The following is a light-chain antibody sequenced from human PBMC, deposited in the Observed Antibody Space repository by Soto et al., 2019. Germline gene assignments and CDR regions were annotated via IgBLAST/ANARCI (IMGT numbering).Light chain of an antibody. CDR1: QSVSSNY. CDR3: QHYGSSPPEFT. V-gene: IGKV3-20*01. Sequence: EIVLTQSPGTLSLSAGERDTLSCRASQSVSSNYLAWYQQKPGQAPRLLIFGTSYRATGIPDRFSGSGSGTDFTLTINRLEPEDFALYYCQHYGSSPPEFTFGPGTKVDIK. CDR2: GTS. J-gene: IGKJ3*01.